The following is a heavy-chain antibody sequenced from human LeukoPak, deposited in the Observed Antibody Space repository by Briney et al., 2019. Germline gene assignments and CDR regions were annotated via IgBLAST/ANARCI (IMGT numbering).Heavy chain of an antibody. CDR2: VSYDGSNK. CDR1: GFTFNSYA. V-gene: IGHV3-30*04. J-gene: IGHJ4*02. Sequence: GRSLRLSCAASGFTFNSYAIHWVRQAPGKGLEWVAVVSYDGSNKYYADSVKGRFTISRDNSKNTLYLQLNSLRPEDTAVYYCARDQLAYSGYDTLFDYWGQGTLVTVSS. CDR3: ARDQLAYSGYDTLFDY. D-gene: IGHD5-12*01.